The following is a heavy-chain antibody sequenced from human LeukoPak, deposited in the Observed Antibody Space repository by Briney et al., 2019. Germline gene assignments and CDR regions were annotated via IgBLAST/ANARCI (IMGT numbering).Heavy chain of an antibody. Sequence: GGSLRLTCATSGFTFDDYAMHWVRQGPGKGLEWVSLISRDGKNAYYADSVKGRFTISRDNIKNSLYLQMNSLRIEDTALYFCAKDYGANFFYFDSWGQGNLVTVSS. J-gene: IGHJ4*02. CDR1: GFTFDDYA. D-gene: IGHD4/OR15-4a*01. CDR3: AKDYGANFFYFDS. CDR2: ISRDGKNA. V-gene: IGHV3-43D*03.